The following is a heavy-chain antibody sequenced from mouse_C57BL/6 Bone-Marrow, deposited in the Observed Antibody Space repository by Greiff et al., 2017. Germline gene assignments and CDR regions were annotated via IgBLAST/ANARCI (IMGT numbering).Heavy chain of an antibody. CDR1: GYTFTSYW. CDR3: AIEWGYGSIPGYYAMDY. J-gene: IGHJ4*01. CDR2: IDPSDSDT. V-gene: IGHV1-50*01. Sequence: VQLQQPGAELVKPGASVKLSCKASGYTFTSYWMQWVKQRPGQGLEWIGEIDPSDSDTNYNQKFKGKATLTVDPSSCTASMQLSSLTSGDSAVYYCAIEWGYGSIPGYYAMDYWGQGTSVTVSS. D-gene: IGHD1-1*01.